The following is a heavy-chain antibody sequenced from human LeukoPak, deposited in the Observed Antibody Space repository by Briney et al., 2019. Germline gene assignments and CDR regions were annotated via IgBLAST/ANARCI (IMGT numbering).Heavy chain of an antibody. CDR1: GYTFTSYA. V-gene: IGHV1-3*03. CDR3: ARDKESEMATITYLDY. CDR2: INAGNGNT. D-gene: IGHD5-24*01. Sequence: ASVKVSCKASGYTFTSYAMHWVRQAPGQRLEWMGWINAGNGNTKYSQEFQGRVTITRDTSASTAYMELSSLRSEDMAVYYCARDKESEMATITYLDYWGQGTLVTVSS. J-gene: IGHJ4*02.